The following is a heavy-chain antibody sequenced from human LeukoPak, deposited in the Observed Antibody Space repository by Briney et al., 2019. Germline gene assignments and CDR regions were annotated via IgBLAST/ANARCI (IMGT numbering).Heavy chain of an antibody. J-gene: IGHJ3*02. CDR3: ARPGIHDYGGNSDAFDI. CDR2: IYPGDSDT. CDR1: GYSFTSYW. V-gene: IGHV5-51*01. Sequence: GESLKISCKGSGYSFTSYWIGWVRQMPGKGLEWMGIIYPGDSDTRYSPSFQGQVTISADKSISTAYLQWSSLKASDTAMYYRARPGIHDYGGNSDAFDIWGQGTMVTVSS. D-gene: IGHD4-23*01.